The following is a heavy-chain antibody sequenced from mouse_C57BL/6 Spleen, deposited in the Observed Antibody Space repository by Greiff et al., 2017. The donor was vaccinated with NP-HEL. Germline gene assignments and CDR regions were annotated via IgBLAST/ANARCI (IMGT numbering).Heavy chain of an antibody. D-gene: IGHD1-1*01. CDR3: ARGTVVGRWYDMDY. V-gene: IGHV1-55*01. CDR2: IFPGSGST. J-gene: IGHJ4*01. Sequence: QVQLQQPGAELVKPGASVKMSCKASGYTFTSYWITWVKQRPGQGLEWIGDIFPGSGSTNYNEKFKGKATLTADTSSSTAYMQLSSLTSEDSAVYCCARGTVVGRWYDMDYWGQGTSVTVSS. CDR1: GYTFTSYW.